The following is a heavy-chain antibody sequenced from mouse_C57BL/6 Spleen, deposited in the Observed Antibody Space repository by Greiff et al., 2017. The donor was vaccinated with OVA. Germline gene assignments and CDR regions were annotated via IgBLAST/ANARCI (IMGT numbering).Heavy chain of an antibody. CDR1: GFTFSDYG. Sequence: DVKLVESGGGLVKPGGSLKLSCAASGFTFSDYGMHWVRQAPEKGLEWVAYISSGSSTIYYADTVKGRFTISRDNAKNTLFLQMTSLRSEDTAMYYCARAYRGYAMDYWGQGTSVTVSS. D-gene: IGHD6-5*01. V-gene: IGHV5-17*01. J-gene: IGHJ4*01. CDR2: ISSGSSTI. CDR3: ARAYRGYAMDY.